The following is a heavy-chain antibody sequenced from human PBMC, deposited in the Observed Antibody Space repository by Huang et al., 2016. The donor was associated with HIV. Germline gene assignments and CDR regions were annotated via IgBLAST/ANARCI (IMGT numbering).Heavy chain of an antibody. CDR1: TFRFGAYW. CDR2: IKQDESEK. Sequence: VESGGRLVQPGGSLRLSCVGSTFRFGAYWMSWVCPSPGKGLEWVANIKQDESEKYYVDSVKGRFNISRDNAKKVLFLEMNNVRVEDTATYYCATKTAAMDIWGQGTTVTVS. J-gene: IGHJ6*02. D-gene: IGHD1-7*01. CDR3: ATKTAAMDI. V-gene: IGHV3-7*01.